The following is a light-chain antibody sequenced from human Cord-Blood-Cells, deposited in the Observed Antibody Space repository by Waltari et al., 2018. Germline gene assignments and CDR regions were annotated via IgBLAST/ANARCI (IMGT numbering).Light chain of an antibody. CDR1: SSDVGGYNY. J-gene: IGLJ2*01. CDR2: DVS. V-gene: IGLV2-14*03. Sequence: QSALTQPASVSGSPGQSITISCTGTSSDVGGYNYVSWYQQHPGKAPKLMIYDVSNRPSDFSNPFSGSNSSNTSSLTISELQAEDEADYYCSSYTSSSTLVFGAGTKLTVL. CDR3: SSYTSSSTLV.